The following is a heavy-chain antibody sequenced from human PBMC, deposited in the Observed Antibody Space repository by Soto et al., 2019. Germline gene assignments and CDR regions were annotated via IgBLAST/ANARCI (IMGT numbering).Heavy chain of an antibody. CDR1: GYTFTSYA. Sequence: GPSVKXSYKASGYTFTSYAMHWVRQAPGQSLEWMGWINDGNGNTKYSQKFQGRVTITRDTSASTAYMELSRLRSEDSAVYYCARVDFRSGWGEEYYCYGMDVWG. CDR2: INDGNGNT. CDR3: ARVDFRSGWGEEYYCYGMDV. D-gene: IGHD2-21*01. V-gene: IGHV1-3*01. J-gene: IGHJ6*02.